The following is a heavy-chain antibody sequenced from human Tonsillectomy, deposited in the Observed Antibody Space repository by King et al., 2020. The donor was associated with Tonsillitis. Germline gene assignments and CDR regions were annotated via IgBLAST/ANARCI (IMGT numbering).Heavy chain of an antibody. CDR1: GFTFSSYA. Sequence: VQLVESGGGLVQPGGSLRLSCAASGFTFSSYAMSWVRQAPGKGLEWVSVISGSGRSTYYADSVKGRFTISRDNSKNPLYLQMNSLRAEDTALYYCAKGVGAYYYDSSGYSAFFDYWGQGTLVTVSS. V-gene: IGHV3-23*04. CDR3: AKGVGAYYYDSSGYSAFFDY. D-gene: IGHD3-22*01. J-gene: IGHJ4*02. CDR2: ISGSGRST.